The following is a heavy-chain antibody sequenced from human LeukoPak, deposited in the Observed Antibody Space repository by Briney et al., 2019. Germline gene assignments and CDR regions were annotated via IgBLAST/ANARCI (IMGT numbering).Heavy chain of an antibody. Sequence: SDTLSLTCTVSGGSISSYYWSWIRQPPGKGLEWIGYIYYSGSTNYNPSLKSRVTISVDTSKNQFSLKLSSVTAADTAVYYCARPKGYDSSGYYHIDAFDIWGQGTMVSVSS. CDR3: ARPKGYDSSGYYHIDAFDI. D-gene: IGHD3-22*01. J-gene: IGHJ3*02. V-gene: IGHV4-59*08. CDR2: IYYSGST. CDR1: GGSISSYY.